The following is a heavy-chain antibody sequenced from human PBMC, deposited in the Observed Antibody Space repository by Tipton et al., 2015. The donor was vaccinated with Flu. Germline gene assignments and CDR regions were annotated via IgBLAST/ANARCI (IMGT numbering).Heavy chain of an antibody. CDR1: GDSISSDYF. D-gene: IGHD3-22*01. J-gene: IGHJ4*02. Sequence: TLSLTCAVSGDSISSDYFWGWIRQPPGKGLEWIATIHRSGSTKYNPSLKSRVTISVDKSKNQFSLKVTSVTAADTAVYYCARADNSGSYGWPYYFDFWGQGTLVTVSS. CDR3: ARADNSGSYGWPYYFDF. V-gene: IGHV4-38-2*01. CDR2: IHRSGST.